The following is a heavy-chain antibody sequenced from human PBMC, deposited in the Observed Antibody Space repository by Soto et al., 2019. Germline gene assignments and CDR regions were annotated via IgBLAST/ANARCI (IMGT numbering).Heavy chain of an antibody. D-gene: IGHD3-9*01. V-gene: IGHV5-51*01. Sequence: PGESLKISCNGSGYSFTSYWIGWVRQMPGKGLEWMGIIYPGDSDTRYSPSFQGQVTISADKSISTAYLQWSSLKASDTAMYYCARGEGGRRYFDWLHTYYFDYWGQGTLVTVSS. CDR2: IYPGDSDT. CDR3: ARGEGGRRYFDWLHTYYFDY. J-gene: IGHJ4*02. CDR1: GYSFTSYW.